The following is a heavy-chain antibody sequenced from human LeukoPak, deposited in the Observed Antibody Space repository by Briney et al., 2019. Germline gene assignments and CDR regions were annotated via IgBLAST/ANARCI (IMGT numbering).Heavy chain of an antibody. CDR2: ISWNSGSI. CDR3: AKDIGYSSSEGFDP. CDR1: GFTFSSYA. D-gene: IGHD6-13*01. Sequence: GGSLRLSCAASGFTFSSYAMSWVRQAPGKGLEWVSGISWNSGSIGYADSVKGRFTISRDNAKNSLYLQMNSLRAEDTALYYCAKDIGYSSSEGFDPWGQGTLVTVSS. V-gene: IGHV3-9*01. J-gene: IGHJ5*02.